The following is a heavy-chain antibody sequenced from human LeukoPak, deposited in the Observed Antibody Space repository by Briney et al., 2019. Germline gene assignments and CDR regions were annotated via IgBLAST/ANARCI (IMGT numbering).Heavy chain of an antibody. V-gene: IGHV4-4*02. D-gene: IGHD6-19*01. CDR2: IYHSGST. CDR1: GGSISSSNW. J-gene: IGHJ4*02. CDR3: ARARRVAGLDY. Sequence: SETLSLTCAVSGGSISSSNWWSWVRQPPGKGLEWIGEIYHSGSTNYNPSLKIRVTISVDKSKNQFSLKLSSVTAADTAVYYCARARRVAGLDYWGQGTLVTVSS.